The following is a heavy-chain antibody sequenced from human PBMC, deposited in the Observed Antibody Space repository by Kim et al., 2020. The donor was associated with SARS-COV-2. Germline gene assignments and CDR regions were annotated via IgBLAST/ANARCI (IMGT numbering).Heavy chain of an antibody. Sequence: TYYGDAVKGRFTISRDKSKNTLYLQMTSLRAEESAVYYCVRDISTAFGLWGQGTIVTVSS. CDR3: VRDISTAFGL. D-gene: IGHD5-12*01. V-gene: IGHV3-53*01. CDR2: T. J-gene: IGHJ3*01.